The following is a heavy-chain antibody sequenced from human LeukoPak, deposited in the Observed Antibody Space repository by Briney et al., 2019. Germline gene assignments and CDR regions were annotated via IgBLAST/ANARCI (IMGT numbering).Heavy chain of an antibody. Sequence: ASVKVSCKASGYTFTGYYMHWVRQAPGQGLEWMGWINPNSGGTNYAQKFQGRVTMTRDTSISTAYMELRSLRSDDTAVYYCAREGFAYCGGDCFSGELGYWGQGTLVTVSS. CDR1: GYTFTGYY. D-gene: IGHD2-21*02. CDR2: INPNSGGT. CDR3: AREGFAYCGGDCFSGELGY. V-gene: IGHV1-2*02. J-gene: IGHJ4*02.